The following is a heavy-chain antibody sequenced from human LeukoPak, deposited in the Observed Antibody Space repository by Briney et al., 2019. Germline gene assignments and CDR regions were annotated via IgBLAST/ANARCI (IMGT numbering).Heavy chain of an antibody. CDR1: GFTFSSYA. V-gene: IGHV3-30-3*01. CDR2: ISYDGSNK. J-gene: IGHJ4*02. CDR3: ARVGEGGWYDY. D-gene: IGHD6-19*01. Sequence: GGSLRLSCAASGFTFSSYAMHWVRQAPGKGLEWVAVISYDGSNKYYADSVKGRFTISRDNSKNTLYLQMNSLRAEDTAVYYCARVGEGGWYDYWGQGTLVTVSS.